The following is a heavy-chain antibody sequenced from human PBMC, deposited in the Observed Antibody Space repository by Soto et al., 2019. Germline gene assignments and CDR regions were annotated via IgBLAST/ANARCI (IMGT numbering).Heavy chain of an antibody. CDR3: ARYGARGDW. CDR2: ISSSGLTT. V-gene: IGHV3-48*04. D-gene: IGHD2-8*01. CDR1: VFSFNNYW. Sequence: VGSLRLSCASSVFSFNNYWMHCVRQAPGKGLVWVSYISSSGLTTYYADFAEGRFTISRDNAKDSLYLHLNSLRVGDTAVYYCARYGARGDWWGLGTQVTVSS. J-gene: IGHJ5*01.